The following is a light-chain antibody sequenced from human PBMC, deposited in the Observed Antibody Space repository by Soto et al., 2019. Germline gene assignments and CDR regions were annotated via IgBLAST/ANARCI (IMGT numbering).Light chain of an antibody. V-gene: IGLV2-11*01. Sequence: QSALTQPRSVSGSPGQSVTISCTGTSSDVGGYNYVSWYQQPPGKAPKVIIYDVSKRPSGVPDRFSGSKSGNTASLTISGLQAEDEADYCCCSYAGSYTLIFGGGTQLTVL. CDR2: DVS. J-gene: IGLJ2*01. CDR3: CSYAGSYTLI. CDR1: SSDVGGYNY.